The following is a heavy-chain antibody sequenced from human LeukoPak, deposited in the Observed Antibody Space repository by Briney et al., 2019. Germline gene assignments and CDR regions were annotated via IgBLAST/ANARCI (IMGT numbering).Heavy chain of an antibody. D-gene: IGHD6-13*01. Sequence: TGGSLRLSCAASGFTFSSCSMNWVRQAPGKGLEWVSSISSSSSYIYYADSVKGRFTISRDNAKNSLYLQMNSLRAEDTAVYYCARGKAAAAYDAFDIWGQGTMVTVSS. J-gene: IGHJ3*02. CDR2: ISSSSSYI. V-gene: IGHV3-21*01. CDR1: GFTFSSCS. CDR3: ARGKAAAAYDAFDI.